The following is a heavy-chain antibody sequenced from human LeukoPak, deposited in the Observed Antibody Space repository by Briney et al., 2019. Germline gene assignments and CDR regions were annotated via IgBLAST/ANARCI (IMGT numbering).Heavy chain of an antibody. CDR3: ARSIPYGTTWYGRSDY. CDR2: IKPDGTMK. V-gene: IGHV3-7*03. J-gene: IGHJ4*02. CDR1: GFPFSSNS. Sequence: GGSLRLSCAASGFPFSSNSMTWVRQAPGKGLEWVANIKPDGTMKFYVDSVKGRFTISRDNALNSLYLQMNSLRAEDTAIYYCARSIPYGTTWYGRSDYWGQGTLVTVSS. D-gene: IGHD6-13*01.